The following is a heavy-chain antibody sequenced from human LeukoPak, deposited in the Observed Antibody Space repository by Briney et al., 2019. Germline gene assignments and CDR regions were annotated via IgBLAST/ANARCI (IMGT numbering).Heavy chain of an antibody. CDR3: AAVGRAGHPGY. CDR1: GFRFSYYE. J-gene: IGHJ4*02. Sequence: TGGSLKLSCEASGFRFSYYEMSWVGQAPGKGLEWLYYINSGGSGIHYAGSVNGRFTISRDNAKNSLYLQMNSLRVEDTAVYYCAAVGRAGHPGYWGQGTLVTVSS. D-gene: IGHD2-2*01. CDR2: INSGGSGI. V-gene: IGHV3-48*03.